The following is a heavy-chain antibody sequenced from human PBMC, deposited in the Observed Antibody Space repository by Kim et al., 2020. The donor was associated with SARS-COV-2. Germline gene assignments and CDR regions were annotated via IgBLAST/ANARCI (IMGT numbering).Heavy chain of an antibody. J-gene: IGHJ6*02. D-gene: IGHD1-26*01. CDR1: GYTFTSYG. Sequence: ASVKVSCKASGYTFTSYGISWVRQAPGQGLEWMGWISAYNGNTNYAQKLQGRVTMTTDTSTSTAYMELRSLRSDDTAVYYCARIGGKWELRFYYYGMDVWGQGTTVTVSS. CDR3: ARIGGKWELRFYYYGMDV. CDR2: ISAYNGNT. V-gene: IGHV1-18*04.